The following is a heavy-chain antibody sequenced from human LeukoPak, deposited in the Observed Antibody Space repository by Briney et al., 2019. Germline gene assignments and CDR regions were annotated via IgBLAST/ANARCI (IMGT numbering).Heavy chain of an antibody. J-gene: IGHJ4*02. CDR1: GFTFNKAW. V-gene: IGHV3-15*07. CDR3: ISPRTSSY. Sequence: GGSLRLSCAASGFTFNKAWMNWVRQAPGKGLEWVGRIKSKIDGGTTDYAAPVKGRFIISRDDSKNTLYLQMNSLETEDKALYYCISPRTSSYWGQGTLVTVSS. D-gene: IGHD2-2*01. CDR2: IKSKIDGGTT.